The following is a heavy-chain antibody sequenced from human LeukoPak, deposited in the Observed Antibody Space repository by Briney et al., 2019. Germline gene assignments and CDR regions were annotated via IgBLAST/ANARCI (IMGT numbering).Heavy chain of an antibody. CDR2: INPSGGST. D-gene: IGHD3-9*01. CDR1: GYTFTSYY. Sequence: ASVKVSCKASGYTFTSYYMHWVRQAPGQGLEWMGIINPSGGSTSYAQKFQGRVTMTRDTSTSTVYMELSSLRSEDTAVYYCAREGVRYFDWLLSYLDLWGRGTLVTVSS. CDR3: AREGVRYFDWLLSYLDL. J-gene: IGHJ2*01. V-gene: IGHV1-46*01.